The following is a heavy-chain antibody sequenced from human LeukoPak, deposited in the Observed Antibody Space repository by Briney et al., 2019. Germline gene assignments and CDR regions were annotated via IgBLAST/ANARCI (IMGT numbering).Heavy chain of an antibody. D-gene: IGHD3-22*01. Sequence: GGSLRLSCAASGFTVSSYYMSWVRQAPGKGLGWVSVIYSDDSTYYAGSVRGRFTISRDESKNTLYLQMNSLRGEDTAVYYCARVQNSSLLRWYWGQGTLVTVSS. CDR1: GFTVSSYY. J-gene: IGHJ4*02. CDR2: IYSDDST. V-gene: IGHV3-66*01. CDR3: ARVQNSSLLRWY.